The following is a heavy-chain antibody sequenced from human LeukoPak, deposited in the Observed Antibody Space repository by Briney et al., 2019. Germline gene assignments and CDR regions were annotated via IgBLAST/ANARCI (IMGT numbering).Heavy chain of an antibody. CDR3: ARVATEFQMLYPDI. Sequence: ASVKVSCKTSGYTFNDHYIYWVRQTPKQGREWMGFINPRTGATYYAENFQGRVTLTRDTSISTAYLELRSDDTAVYYCARVATEFQMLYPDIWDQGSLVTVPS. D-gene: IGHD1-14*01. CDR2: INPRTGAT. V-gene: IGHV1-2*02. J-gene: IGHJ4*02. CDR1: GYTFNDHY.